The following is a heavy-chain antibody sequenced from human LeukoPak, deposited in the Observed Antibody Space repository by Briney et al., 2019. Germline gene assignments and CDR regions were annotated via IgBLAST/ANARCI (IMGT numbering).Heavy chain of an antibody. Sequence: PGGSLRLSCAASGFTFSNYAMSWVRQAPGKGLEWVSVISGSGGSTYYADSVKGRFTISRDSSKNTLYVQMNSLRAEDTAVYYCAKHLYYDSGAYHTLSSFDYWGQGTLVTVSS. D-gene: IGHD3-22*01. CDR1: GFTFSNYA. J-gene: IGHJ4*02. CDR2: ISGSGGST. V-gene: IGHV3-23*01. CDR3: AKHLYYDSGAYHTLSSFDY.